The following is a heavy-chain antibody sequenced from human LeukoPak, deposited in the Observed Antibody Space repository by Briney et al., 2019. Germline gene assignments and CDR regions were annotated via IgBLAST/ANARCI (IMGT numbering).Heavy chain of an antibody. D-gene: IGHD2-2*01. CDR3: ARDHQLLSGGFDY. V-gene: IGHV4-39*07. CDR1: GGSISSSSYY. J-gene: IGHJ4*02. Sequence: SETLSLTCTVSGGSISSSSYYWGWIRQPPGKGLEWIGSIYHSGSTYYNPSLKSRVTMSVDTSKNQFSLKLSSVTAADTAVYYCARDHQLLSGGFDYWGQGTLVTVSS. CDR2: IYHSGST.